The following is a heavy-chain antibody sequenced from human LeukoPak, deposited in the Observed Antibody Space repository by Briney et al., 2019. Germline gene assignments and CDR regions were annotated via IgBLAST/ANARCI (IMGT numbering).Heavy chain of an antibody. J-gene: IGHJ4*02. CDR1: GYTFTGYY. CDR3: ARGTGAPNYFDY. D-gene: IGHD7-27*01. Sequence: GASVKVSCKASGYTFTGYYIHWVRQAPGQGLEWMAWINPNGGGTNYAQKFQGRVAVTRDSSSSTAYMELSGLTSDETAVFYCARGTGAPNYFDYWGQGTLVTVSS. CDR2: INPNGGGT. V-gene: IGHV1-2*02.